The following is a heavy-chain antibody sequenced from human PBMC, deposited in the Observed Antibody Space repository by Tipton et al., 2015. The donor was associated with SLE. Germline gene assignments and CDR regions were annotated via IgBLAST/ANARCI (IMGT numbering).Heavy chain of an antibody. D-gene: IGHD1-26*01. Sequence: SGAEVKKPGASVKVSCKASGFTFSSYWMSWVRQAPGKGLEWVANIKQDGSEKYYVDSVKGRFTISRDNAKNSLYLQMNSLRAEDTAEYYCARETYSGTLFDYWAQGTLVAVSS. J-gene: IGHJ4*02. CDR2: IKQDGSEK. V-gene: IGHV3-7*01. CDR1: GFTFSSYW. CDR3: ARETYSGTLFDY.